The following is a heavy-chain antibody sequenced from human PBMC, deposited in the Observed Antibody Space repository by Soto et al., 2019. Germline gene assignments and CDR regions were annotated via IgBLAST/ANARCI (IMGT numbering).Heavy chain of an antibody. D-gene: IGHD5-12*01. CDR3: ARDFGDIVATDWSYFDY. J-gene: IGHJ4*02. Sequence: PGWSLRLSCASSVFTFIDYYMNWIRQAPGKGLEWVSYISSSSSTIYYADSVKGRFTISRDNAKNSLYLQMNSLRAEDTAVYYCARDFGDIVATDWSYFDYWGQGTLVTVSS. CDR1: VFTFIDYY. CDR2: ISSSSSTI. V-gene: IGHV3-11*01.